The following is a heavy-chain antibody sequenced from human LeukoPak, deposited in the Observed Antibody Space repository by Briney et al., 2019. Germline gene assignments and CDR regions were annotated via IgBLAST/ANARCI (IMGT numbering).Heavy chain of an antibody. CDR3: ARDFHYYDSSGYYFN. CDR1: GYIFTGYY. V-gene: IGHV1-2*02. D-gene: IGHD3-22*01. CDR2: INPNSGGT. Sequence: GASVKVSCKASGYIFTGYYMHWVRQAPGQGLEWMGWINPNSGGTNYAQKFQGRVTMTRDTSISTAYMELSRLRSDDTAVYYCARDFHYYDSSGYYFNWGQGTLVTVSS. J-gene: IGHJ4*02.